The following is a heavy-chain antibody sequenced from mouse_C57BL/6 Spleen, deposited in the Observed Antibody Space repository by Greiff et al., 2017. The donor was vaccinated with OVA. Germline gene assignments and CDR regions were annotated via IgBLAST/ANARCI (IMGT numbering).Heavy chain of an antibody. V-gene: IGHV1-55*01. CDR1: GYTFTSYW. Sequence: QVQLQQPGAELVKPGASVKMSCKASGYTFTSYWITWVKQRPGQGLEWIGDIYPGSGSTNYNEKFKSKATLTVYTSSSTAYMQLSSLTSEDSAVYYGARYGRSAACFAFWGQGTLVTVSA. J-gene: IGHJ3*01. CDR2: IYPGSGST. CDR3: ARYGRSAACFAF. D-gene: IGHD1-1*01.